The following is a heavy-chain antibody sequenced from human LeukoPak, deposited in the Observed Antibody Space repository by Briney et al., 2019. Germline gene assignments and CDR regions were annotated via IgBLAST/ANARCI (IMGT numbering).Heavy chain of an antibody. CDR1: GFTFSSYW. V-gene: IGHV3-7*01. D-gene: IGHD6-13*01. CDR3: ARVPPRYGSSDFDY. CDR2: IKQDGSEK. Sequence: GGSLRLSCAASGFTFSSYWMSWVRQAPGKGLEWVANIKQDGSEKYYVDSVKGRFTISRDNAKNSLYLQMNSLRAEDTAVYYCARVPPRYGSSDFDYWGQETLVTVSS. J-gene: IGHJ4*02.